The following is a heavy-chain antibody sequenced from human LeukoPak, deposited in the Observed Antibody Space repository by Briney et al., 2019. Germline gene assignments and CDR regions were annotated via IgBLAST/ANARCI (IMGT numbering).Heavy chain of an antibody. V-gene: IGHV3-48*04. Sequence: PGGSLRLSCAASGFTFSSYSMNWVRQAPWKGLEWVSYVSSSSSTIYYADSVKGRFTISRDNAKNSLYLQMNSLRAEDTAVYYCARPQYYDYVWGSYRWGQGTLVTVSS. CDR1: GFTFSSYS. J-gene: IGHJ4*02. D-gene: IGHD3-16*02. CDR3: ARPQYYDYVWGSYR. CDR2: VSSSSSTI.